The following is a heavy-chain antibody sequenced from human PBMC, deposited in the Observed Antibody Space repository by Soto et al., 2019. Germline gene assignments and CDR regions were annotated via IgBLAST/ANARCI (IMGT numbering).Heavy chain of an antibody. CDR2: ISGSGGST. D-gene: IGHD1-1*01. CDR1: GFTFSSYA. V-gene: IGHV3-23*01. CDR3: AKDQATGTSYYYYYYMDV. J-gene: IGHJ6*03. Sequence: EVQLLESGGGLVQPRGSLRLSCAASGFTFSSYAMSWVRQAPGKGLEWVSAISGSGGSTYYADSVKGRFTISRDNSKNTLYLQMNSLRAEDTAVYYCAKDQATGTSYYYYYYMDVWGKGTTVTVSS.